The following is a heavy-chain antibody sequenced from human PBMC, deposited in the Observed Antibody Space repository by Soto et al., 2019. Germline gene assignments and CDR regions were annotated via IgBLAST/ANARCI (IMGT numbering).Heavy chain of an antibody. Sequence: SETLSLTCSVSGGSINSDEYYWTWIRQPPGEGLEWVGHIYYTGSTSYNPSLKSRVTISLDTSKNQFSLKVNSVSAADTAVYDWATHRRHSPAFWESWGQRTGGTV. J-gene: IGHJ5*02. V-gene: IGHV4-30-4*01. CDR2: IYYTGST. CDR1: GGSINSDEYY. CDR3: ATHRRHSPAFWES. D-gene: IGHD1-26*01.